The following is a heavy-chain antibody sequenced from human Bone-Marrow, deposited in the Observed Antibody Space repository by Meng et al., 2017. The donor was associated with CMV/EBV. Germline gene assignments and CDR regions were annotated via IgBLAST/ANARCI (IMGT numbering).Heavy chain of an antibody. CDR3: ARGYFFNWFDP. Sequence: SETLSLTCTVSGGSISSGGYYWSWIRQHPGKGLEWIGYIYYSGSTYYNPSLKSRVTISVDTSKNQFSLKLSSVTAADTAVYYCARGYFFNWFDPWGQGTLVTVSS. J-gene: IGHJ5*02. CDR2: IYYSGST. V-gene: IGHV4-31*03. D-gene: IGHD3-10*01. CDR1: GGSISSGGYY.